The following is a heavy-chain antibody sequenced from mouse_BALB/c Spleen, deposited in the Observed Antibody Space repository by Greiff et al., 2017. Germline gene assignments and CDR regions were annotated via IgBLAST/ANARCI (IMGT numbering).Heavy chain of an antibody. J-gene: IGHJ3*01. CDR2: ISYSGST. Sequence: EVQLQQSGPGLVKPSQSLSLTCTVTGYSITSDYAWNWIRQFPGNKLEWMGYISYSGSTSYNPSLKSRISITRDTSKNQFFLQLNSVTTEDTATYYCARDYLGFAYWGQGTLVTVSA. D-gene: IGHD2-4*01. CDR1: GYSITSDYA. V-gene: IGHV3-2*02. CDR3: ARDYLGFAY.